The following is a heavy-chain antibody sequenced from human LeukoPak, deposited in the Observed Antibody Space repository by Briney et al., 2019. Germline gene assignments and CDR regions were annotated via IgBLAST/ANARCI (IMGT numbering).Heavy chain of an antibody. CDR2: MNPNSGNT. D-gene: IGHD3-10*01. Sequence: PWASVKVSCKASGYTFTSYDINWVRQATGQGLEWMGWMNPNSGNTGYAQKFQGRVTMTRNTSISTAYMELSSLRSEDTAVYYCARVYSGLLWFGELLRDASDIWGQGTMVTVSS. J-gene: IGHJ3*02. CDR1: GYTFTSYD. CDR3: ARVYSGLLWFGELLRDASDI. V-gene: IGHV1-8*01.